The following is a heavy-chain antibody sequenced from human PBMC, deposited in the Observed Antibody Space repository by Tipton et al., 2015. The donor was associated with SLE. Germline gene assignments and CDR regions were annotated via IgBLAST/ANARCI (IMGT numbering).Heavy chain of an antibody. CDR2: IYYSGNT. CDR3: AMMQWLPFPFDY. J-gene: IGHJ4*02. Sequence: TLSLTCAVSGGSISSGGYSWSWIRQPPGKGLEWIGYIYYSGNTNYNPSLKSRATISVDTSKNQFSLKLSSVTAADTAVYYCAMMQWLPFPFDYWGQGTLVTVSS. CDR1: GGSISSGGYS. D-gene: IGHD6-19*01. V-gene: IGHV4-30-4*07.